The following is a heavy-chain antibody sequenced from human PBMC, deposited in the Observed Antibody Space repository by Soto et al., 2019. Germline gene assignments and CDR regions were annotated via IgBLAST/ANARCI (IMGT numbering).Heavy chain of an antibody. D-gene: IGHD3-22*01. CDR1: GGSISSYY. V-gene: IGHV4-59*01. CDR3: ARGLISGYYLYDAFDI. Sequence: QVQLQESGSGLVKPSETLSLTCTVSGGSISSYYWSWIRQPPGKGLEWIGYIYYSGSTNYNPSLKSRVTISVDTSKNQFSLKLSSVTAADTAVYYCARGLISGYYLYDAFDIWGQETMVTVSS. J-gene: IGHJ3*02. CDR2: IYYSGST.